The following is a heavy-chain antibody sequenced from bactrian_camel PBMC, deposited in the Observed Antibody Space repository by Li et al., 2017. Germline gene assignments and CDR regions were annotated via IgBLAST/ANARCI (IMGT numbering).Heavy chain of an antibody. CDR2: IEGGGRM. V-gene: IGHV3S57*01. CDR1: GYLISRYS. J-gene: IGHJ4*01. D-gene: IGHD7*01. Sequence: QVQLVESGGGSVQAGESLRLSCEASGYLISRYSKGWFRQAPGKEREGVAAIEGGGRMSYRDSVKGRFTISKDNAKNTLYLEMNSLKPEDTGMYYCAAAYGGGTWCREKVEFWGQGTQVTVS. CDR3: AAAYGGGTWCREKVEF.